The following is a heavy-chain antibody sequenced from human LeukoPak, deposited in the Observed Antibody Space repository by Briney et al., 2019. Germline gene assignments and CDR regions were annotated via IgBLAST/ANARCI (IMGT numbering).Heavy chain of an antibody. V-gene: IGHV4/OR15-8*01. CDR1: GGSISSSNC. CDR2: IYHSGST. J-gene: IGHJ3*02. D-gene: IGHD3-10*01. Sequence: ETMSLTCAVSGGSISSSNCGSWVRQPPGKGLEWSWEIYHSGSTNYNRSLKRRGTISVDKSKTQSSLKLSSVTAADTAVYSCATDGSGSYFIAFDIWGQGTMVTVSS. CDR3: ATDGSGSYFIAFDI.